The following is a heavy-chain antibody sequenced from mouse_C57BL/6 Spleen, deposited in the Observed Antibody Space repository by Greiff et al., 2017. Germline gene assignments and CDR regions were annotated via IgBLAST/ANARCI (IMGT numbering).Heavy chain of an antibody. J-gene: IGHJ4*01. D-gene: IGHD2-4*01. V-gene: IGHV2-2*01. CDR3: ARGDEYDGYAMDY. CDR1: GFSLTSYG. Sequence: VQLQQSGPGLVQPSQSLSITCTVSGFSLTSYGVHWVRQSPGKGLEWLGVIWSGGSTDYNAAFISRLSSSKDNSKSHVFFKMNSLQADDTAIYYWARGDEYDGYAMDYWGQGTSVTVSS. CDR2: IWSGGST.